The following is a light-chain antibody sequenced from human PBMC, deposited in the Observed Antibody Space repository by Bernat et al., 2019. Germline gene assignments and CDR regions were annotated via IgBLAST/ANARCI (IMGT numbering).Light chain of an antibody. Sequence: SYEVTQPPSVSVSPGQTARITCSGDALPKQYAYWYQQKPGKAPILVIYKDSERPSGIPERFSGSSSGTTVTLTISGVQAEDEGDYYCQSADSSGAWVFGGGTKLTVL. J-gene: IGLJ3*02. CDR2: KDS. CDR1: ALPKQY. V-gene: IGLV3-25*03. CDR3: QSADSSGAWV.